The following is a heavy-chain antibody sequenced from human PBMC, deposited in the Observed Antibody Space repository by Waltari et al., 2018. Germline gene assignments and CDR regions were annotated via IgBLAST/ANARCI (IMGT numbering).Heavy chain of an antibody. J-gene: IGHJ5*02. CDR2: IIPIFGTA. D-gene: IGHD2-2*01. CDR1: GCTFSSSA. Sequence: QVQLVQSGAEVKKPGSSVKVSCQASGCTFSSSAIRWGSHAPGQGLEWMGGIIPIFGTANYAQKFQGRVTITADESTSTAYMELSSLRSEDTAVYYCARVPLPAATNWFDPWGQGTLVTVSS. CDR3: ARVPLPAATNWFDP. V-gene: IGHV1-69*01.